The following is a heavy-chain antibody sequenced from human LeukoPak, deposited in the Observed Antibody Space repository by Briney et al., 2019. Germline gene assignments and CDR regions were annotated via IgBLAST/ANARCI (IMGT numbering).Heavy chain of an antibody. CDR3: AKDLLALRRTSNFDY. Sequence: PGGSLRLSCAASRFIFSNYAMHWVRQAPGKGLEWVAVISYDGSNKYYADSVKGRFTISRDDSKNTLYLQMNSLRAEDTAVYYCAKDLLALRRTSNFDYWGEETLGTVSS. D-gene: IGHD2/OR15-2a*01. J-gene: IGHJ4*02. CDR1: RFIFSNYA. CDR2: ISYDGSNK. V-gene: IGHV3-30*18.